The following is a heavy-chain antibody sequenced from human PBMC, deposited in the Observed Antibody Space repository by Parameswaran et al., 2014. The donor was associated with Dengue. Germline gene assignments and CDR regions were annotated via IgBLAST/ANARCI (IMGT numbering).Heavy chain of an antibody. V-gene: IGHV3-30*18. Sequence: VRQAPGKGLEWVAVISYDGSNKYYADSVKGRFTISRDNSKNTLYLQMNSLRAEDTAVYYCAKRGDYYDSSGYYYPGYYFDYWGQGTLVTVSS. J-gene: IGHJ4*02. CDR2: ISYDGSNK. D-gene: IGHD3-22*01. CDR3: AKRGDYYDSSGYYYPGYYFDY.